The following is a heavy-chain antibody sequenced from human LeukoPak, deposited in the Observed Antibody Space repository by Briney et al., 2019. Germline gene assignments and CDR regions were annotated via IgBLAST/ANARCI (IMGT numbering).Heavy chain of an antibody. CDR3: TRAPHPRCSSSGCYLDY. CDR2: IQAKAYGGAT. V-gene: IGHV3-49*04. J-gene: IGHJ4*02. CDR1: GFTFGDYA. Sequence: PGGSLRLSCSTSGFTFGDYAMSWVHKAPGKGLEWVGFIQAKAYGGATKYAASVNGRFSISRDDSQSIANLQMNDLKTEDTAVYYCTRAPHPRCSSSGCYLDYWGQGTLVTVSS. D-gene: IGHD2-2*01.